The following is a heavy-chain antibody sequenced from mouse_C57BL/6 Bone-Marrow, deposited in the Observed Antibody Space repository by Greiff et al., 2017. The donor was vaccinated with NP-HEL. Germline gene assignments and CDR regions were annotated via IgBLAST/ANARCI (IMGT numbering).Heavy chain of an antibody. CDR2: INPSSGYT. CDR3: ARCHFDY. CDR1: GYTFTSYW. V-gene: IGHV1-7*01. J-gene: IGHJ2*01. Sequence: QVQLQQSGAELAKPGASVKLSCKASGYTFTSYWMHWVKQRPGQGLEWIGYINPSSGYTKYNQKFKDKATLTVDKSSSTAYMQLSSLTSEDSAVYYCARCHFDYWGRGNALTVSS.